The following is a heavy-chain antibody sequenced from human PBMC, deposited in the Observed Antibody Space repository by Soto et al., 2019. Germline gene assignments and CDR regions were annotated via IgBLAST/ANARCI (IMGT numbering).Heavy chain of an antibody. J-gene: IGHJ6*02. D-gene: IGHD2-8*01. V-gene: IGHV3-23*01. Sequence: PGGSLRLSCAASGFTFSSYAMSWVRQAPGKGLEWVSAISGSGGSTYYADSVKGRFTISRDNSKNTLYLQMNSLKTEDTAVYYCTTCTRYYYYYYGMDVWGQGTTVTAP. CDR3: TTCTRYYYYYYGMDV. CDR1: GFTFSSYA. CDR2: ISGSGGST.